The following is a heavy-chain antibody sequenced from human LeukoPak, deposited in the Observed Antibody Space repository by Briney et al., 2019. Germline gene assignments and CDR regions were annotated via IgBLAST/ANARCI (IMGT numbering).Heavy chain of an antibody. Sequence: SETLSLTCAVSGCSISSYYWSWIRQPPGKGLEWIGYIYYSGSTNYNPSLKRRVTISVDTSKNQFSLKLSSVTAADTAVYYCARVTTVTGYYYYYYMDVWGKGTTVTVSS. CDR3: ARVTTVTGYYYYYYMDV. CDR2: IYYSGST. CDR1: GCSISSYY. D-gene: IGHD4-17*01. J-gene: IGHJ6*03. V-gene: IGHV4-59*01.